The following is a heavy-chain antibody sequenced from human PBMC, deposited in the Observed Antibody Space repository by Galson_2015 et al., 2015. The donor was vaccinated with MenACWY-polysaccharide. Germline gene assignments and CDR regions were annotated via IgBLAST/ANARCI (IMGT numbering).Heavy chain of an antibody. D-gene: IGHD2-21*01. J-gene: IGHJ4*02. V-gene: IGHV3-23*01. Sequence: SLRLSCAASGFTFSSYAMTWVRQAPGKGLECVSVIGGSDNDIYYADSVRGRFTISRDNSKNTLYLQMSSLRAEDTALYYCVRGGADCETDCHWGQGTLVTVSS. CDR2: IGGSDNDI. CDR3: VRGGADCETDCH. CDR1: GFTFSSYA.